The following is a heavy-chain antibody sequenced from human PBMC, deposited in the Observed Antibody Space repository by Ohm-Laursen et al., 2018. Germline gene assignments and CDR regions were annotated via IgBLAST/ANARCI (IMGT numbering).Heavy chain of an antibody. CDR3: ARDGVLTKRFGLDV. CDR2: INHSRST. J-gene: IGHJ6*02. Sequence: GTLSLTCTVYGGSFSGYYWNWIRQPPGKGLEWIGEINHSRSTKYNSSFKSRVTISVDTSKNQFSLKLSSVTAADTAVYYCARDGVLTKRFGLDVWGQGTTVTVSS. D-gene: IGHD3-10*01. CDR1: GGSFSGYY. V-gene: IGHV4-34*01.